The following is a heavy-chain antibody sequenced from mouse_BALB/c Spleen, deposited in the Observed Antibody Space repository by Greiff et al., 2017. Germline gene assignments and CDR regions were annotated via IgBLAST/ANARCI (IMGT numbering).Heavy chain of an antibody. CDR3: EKDGPHYWYFDV. V-gene: IGHV5-17*02. CDR1: GFTFSSFG. J-gene: IGHJ1*01. CDR2: ISSGSSTI. D-gene: IGHD1-1*01. Sequence: EVMLVESGGGLVQPGGSRKLSCAASGFTFSSFGMHWVRQAPEKGLEWVAYISSGSSTIYYADTVKGRFTISRDNPKNTLFLQMTSLRSEDTAMYYCEKDGPHYWYFDVWGAGTTVTVSS.